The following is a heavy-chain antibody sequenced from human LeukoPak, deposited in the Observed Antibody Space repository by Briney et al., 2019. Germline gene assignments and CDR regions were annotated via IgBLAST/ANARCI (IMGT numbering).Heavy chain of an antibody. D-gene: IGHD3-22*01. CDR2: IYYSGST. CDR1: GGSISSNY. Sequence: SETLSLTCTVSGGSISSNYWSWIRQPPGKGLEWIGYIYYSGSTNYNPSLKSRVTISVDTSKNQFSLKLSSVTAADTAVYYCAREGFRRNYYDSSGYPAYFDYWGQGTLVTVSS. V-gene: IGHV4-59*01. CDR3: AREGFRRNYYDSSGYPAYFDY. J-gene: IGHJ4*02.